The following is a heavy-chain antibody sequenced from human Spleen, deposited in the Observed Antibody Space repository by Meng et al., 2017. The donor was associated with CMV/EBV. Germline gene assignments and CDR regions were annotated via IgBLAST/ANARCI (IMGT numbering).Heavy chain of an antibody. CDR2: ISSTSSFI. Sequence: GGSLRLSCAASGFTFSSYSMNWVRQAPGKGLEWVSSISSTSSFIYYAHSMKGRFTISRDNAKSSLYLQMNSLRAEDTAVYYCARSDYYGSSAYPNYFDYWGQGTLVTVSS. D-gene: IGHD3-22*01. V-gene: IGHV3-21*01. CDR1: GFTFSSYS. CDR3: ARSDYYGSSAYPNYFDY. J-gene: IGHJ4*02.